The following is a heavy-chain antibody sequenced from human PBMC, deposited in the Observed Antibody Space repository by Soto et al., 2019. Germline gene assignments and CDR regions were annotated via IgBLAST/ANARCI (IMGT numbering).Heavy chain of an antibody. Sequence: SATLSLTCAVSGGSFSGYYWSWIRQPPGKGLEWIGEINHSGSTNYNPSLKSRVTISVDTSKNQFSLKLSSVTAADTAVYYCAIRTTVTTGFMDVWGKGTTVTVSS. CDR2: INHSGST. CDR3: AIRTTVTTGFMDV. CDR1: GGSFSGYY. V-gene: IGHV4-34*01. J-gene: IGHJ6*03. D-gene: IGHD4-4*01.